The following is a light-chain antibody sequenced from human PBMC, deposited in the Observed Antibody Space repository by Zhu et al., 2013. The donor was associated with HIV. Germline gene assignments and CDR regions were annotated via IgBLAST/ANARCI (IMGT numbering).Light chain of an antibody. CDR3: QHYNNWPWT. V-gene: IGKV3-15*01. CDR1: QNVNKN. CDR2: GAS. J-gene: IGKJ1*01. Sequence: EVVLTQSPVTLAGFPGDRVTLSCRASQNVNKNLAWYQHKRGQSPRLLFSGASTRATGVPPRFSGSGSATEFTLTISGLQSDDFAVYYCQHYNNWPWTFGQGTKVEIK.